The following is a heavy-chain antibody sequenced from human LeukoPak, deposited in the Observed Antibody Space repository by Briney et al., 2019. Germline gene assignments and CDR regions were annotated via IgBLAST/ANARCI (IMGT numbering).Heavy chain of an antibody. CDR3: AKDIRGSTGGYFDY. J-gene: IGHJ4*02. V-gene: IGHV3-9*01. Sequence: PGGSLRLSCAASGFTFADYAMHWVRQAPGKGLEWVSGISWNSGSIGYADSVKGRFTISRDNAKNSLYLQMNSLRAEDTALYYCAKDIRGSTGGYFDYWGQGTLVTVSS. CDR1: GFTFADYA. CDR2: ISWNSGSI. D-gene: IGHD1-26*01.